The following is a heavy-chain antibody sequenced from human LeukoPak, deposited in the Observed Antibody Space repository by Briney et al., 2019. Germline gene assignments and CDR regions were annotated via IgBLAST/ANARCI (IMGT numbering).Heavy chain of an antibody. J-gene: IGHJ3*02. Sequence: GGSLRLSCAASGFTFSSYAMHWVRQAPGKGLEWVAVISYDGSNKYYADSVKGRFTISRDNSKNTLYLQMNSLRAEGTAVYYCARGKRITMIVVVPGDAFDIWGQGTMVTVSS. CDR2: ISYDGSNK. CDR1: GFTFSSYA. V-gene: IGHV3-30*04. CDR3: ARGKRITMIVVVPGDAFDI. D-gene: IGHD3-22*01.